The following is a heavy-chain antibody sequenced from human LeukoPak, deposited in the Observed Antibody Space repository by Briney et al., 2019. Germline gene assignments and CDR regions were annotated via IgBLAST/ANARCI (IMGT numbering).Heavy chain of an antibody. CDR1: GGTFSYYS. J-gene: IGHJ4*02. CDR3: ARVAGGGGEQIDYSDSSGYYNPLHY. Sequence: GASVKVSCKASGGTFSYYSISWVRQAPGQGLEWMGGIIPIFGTANYAQKFQGRVTITADESTSTAYMELSSLRSDDTAVYYCARVAGGGGEQIDYSDSSGYYNPLHYWGQGTLVTVSS. D-gene: IGHD3-22*01. CDR2: IIPIFGTA. V-gene: IGHV1-69*13.